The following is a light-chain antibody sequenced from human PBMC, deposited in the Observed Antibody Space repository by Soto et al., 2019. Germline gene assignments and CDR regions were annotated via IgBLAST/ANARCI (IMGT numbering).Light chain of an antibody. CDR1: SSDFDGYNS. V-gene: IGLV2-8*01. CDR3: SSSAGIYHYLV. Sequence: QSALTQPASVSGSPGQSITISCTGASSDFDGYNSVSWYQQHPGKAPRLMIYEVNKRPSGVPDRFSGSKSGYTASLTVSGLQTEDEAFYYCSSSAGIYHYLVFGGGTKLTVL. J-gene: IGLJ3*02. CDR2: EVN.